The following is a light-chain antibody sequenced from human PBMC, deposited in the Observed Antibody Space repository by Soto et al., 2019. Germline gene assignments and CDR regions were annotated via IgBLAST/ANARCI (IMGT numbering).Light chain of an antibody. CDR3: HQRSTWPLT. CDR2: GAS. CDR1: QSVSRF. V-gene: IGKV3-11*01. J-gene: IGKJ4*01. Sequence: EIVLTQSPATLSLSPGEGAALSCRASQSVSRFLAWYQQKPGQAPRLLIYGASNRATGIPTRFSGSGSGTDFTLTISSLEAEDFALYYCHQRSTWPLTFGGGTTVDI.